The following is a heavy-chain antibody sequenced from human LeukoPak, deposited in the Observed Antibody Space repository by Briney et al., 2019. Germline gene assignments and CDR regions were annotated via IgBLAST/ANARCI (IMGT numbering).Heavy chain of an antibody. CDR1: GYSFTSYW. D-gene: IGHD3-22*01. CDR3: ARLRGTYYYDSSGYPKLNWFDP. Sequence: GESLKISCQGSGYSFTSYWIGWVRQMPGKGLEWMGIIYPGDSDTRYSPSFQGQVTTSADKSISTAYLQWSSLKASDTAMYYCARLRGTYYYDSSGYPKLNWFDPWGQGTLVTVSS. V-gene: IGHV5-51*01. CDR2: IYPGDSDT. J-gene: IGHJ5*02.